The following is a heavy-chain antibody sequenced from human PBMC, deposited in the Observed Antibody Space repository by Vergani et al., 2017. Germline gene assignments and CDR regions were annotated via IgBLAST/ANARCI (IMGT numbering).Heavy chain of an antibody. V-gene: IGHV3-23*04. CDR1: GFTFSSYA. J-gene: IGHJ6*03. CDR3: ASRTYYYYYMDV. CDR2: ISGSGGST. Sequence: EVQLVETGGGLVQPGGSLRLSCAASGFTFSSYAMSWVRQAPGKGLEWVSAISGSGGSTYYADSVKGRFTISRDNSKNTLYLQMNSLRAEDTAVYYCASRTYYYYYMDVWGKGTTVTVSS.